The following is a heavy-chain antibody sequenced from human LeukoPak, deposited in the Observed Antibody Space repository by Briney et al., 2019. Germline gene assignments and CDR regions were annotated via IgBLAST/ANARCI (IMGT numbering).Heavy chain of an antibody. CDR3: ARGDGSGTHYYYYYMDV. J-gene: IGHJ6*03. CDR1: GYTFTGYY. V-gene: IGHV1-2*02. Sequence: ASVKVSCKASGYTFTGYYMHWVRQAPGQGLEWMGWINPNSGGTNYAQKFQGRVTMTRDTSISTAYMELSRLRSDDTAVYYCARGDGSGTHYYYYYMDVWGKGTTVTISS. CDR2: INPNSGGT. D-gene: IGHD3-10*01.